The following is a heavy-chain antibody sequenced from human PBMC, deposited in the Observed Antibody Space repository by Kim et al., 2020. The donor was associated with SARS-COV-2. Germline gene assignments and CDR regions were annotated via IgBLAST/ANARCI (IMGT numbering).Heavy chain of an antibody. J-gene: IGHJ6*02. CDR3: AKVFYGSGSYGDYYYGMDV. V-gene: IGHV3-30*02. D-gene: IGHD3-10*01. Sequence: RFTISRDNSKNTLYLQMNSLIAEDKAVYYCAKVFYGSGSYGDYYYGMDVWGQGTTVTVSS.